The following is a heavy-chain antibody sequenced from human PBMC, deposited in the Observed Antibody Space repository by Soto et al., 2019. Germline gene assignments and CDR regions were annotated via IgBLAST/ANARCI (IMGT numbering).Heavy chain of an antibody. CDR2: ISSTSSYI. V-gene: IGHV3-21*06. Sequence: LSLSCAASGFSFSSHSMNWVRQAPGRGLEWVSSISSTSSYIHHAASVKGRVTISRDNAKSSLYLQLDGLRVDDTAVYYCVRDGRLQLQGEFFDHWGQGILVTVSS. CDR3: VRDGRLQLQGEFFDH. J-gene: IGHJ5*02. CDR1: GFSFSSHS. D-gene: IGHD2-21*02.